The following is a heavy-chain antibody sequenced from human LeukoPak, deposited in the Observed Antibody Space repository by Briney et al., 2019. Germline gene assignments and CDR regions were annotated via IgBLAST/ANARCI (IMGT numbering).Heavy chain of an antibody. J-gene: IGHJ4*02. Sequence: SETLSLTCAVYGGSFSPYYWSWIRQPPGKGLEWIGEINHSGSTNYNPSLKSRVTVSVDTSKNQFSLRLSSVTAADTAVYYCARGGFYCGGDCYVDYWGQGTLVTVSS. CDR2: INHSGST. CDR3: ARGGFYCGGDCYVDY. D-gene: IGHD2-21*02. CDR1: GGSFSPYY. V-gene: IGHV4-34*01.